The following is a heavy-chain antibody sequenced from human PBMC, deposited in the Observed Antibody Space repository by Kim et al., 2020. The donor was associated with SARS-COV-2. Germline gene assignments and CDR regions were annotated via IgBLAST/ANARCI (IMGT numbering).Heavy chain of an antibody. J-gene: IGHJ4*02. Sequence: GGSLRLSCAASGFTFSSYSMNWVRQAPGKGLEWVSYISSSSSTIYYADSVKGRFTISRDNAKNSLYLQMNSLRAEDTAVYYCARGVFGCSSTSCYGYWGQGTLVTVSS. CDR3: ARGVFGCSSTSCYGY. CDR2: ISSSSSTI. D-gene: IGHD2-2*01. V-gene: IGHV3-48*04. CDR1: GFTFSSYS.